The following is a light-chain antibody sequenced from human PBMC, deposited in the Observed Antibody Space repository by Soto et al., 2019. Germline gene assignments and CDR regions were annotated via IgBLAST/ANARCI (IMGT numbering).Light chain of an antibody. CDR1: QTINSW. Sequence: DIQMTQSPSTLSASVRDRVTITCRASQTINSWLAWYQQRPGKAPRLLIYKASTLESGVPSRFSGSGSGTEFTLTISTLQPDDFATYYCQQYDSIPYTFGQETELDIK. V-gene: IGKV1-5*03. J-gene: IGKJ2*01. CDR3: QQYDSIPYT. CDR2: KAS.